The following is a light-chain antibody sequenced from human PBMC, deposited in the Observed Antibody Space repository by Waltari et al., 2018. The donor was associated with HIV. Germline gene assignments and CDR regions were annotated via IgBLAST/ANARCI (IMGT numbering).Light chain of an antibody. CDR2: GAS. CDR1: QSISSN. Sequence: EIVMTQSPATLSLSPGERATLSCRASQSISSNLAWYQQKPGQAPRLLIYGASTRATGSPARFSGSGSGTEFTLTINSLQSEDFAVYYCQQYNDWPPIFTFGPGTKVDIK. CDR3: QQYNDWPPIFT. J-gene: IGKJ3*01. V-gene: IGKV3-15*01.